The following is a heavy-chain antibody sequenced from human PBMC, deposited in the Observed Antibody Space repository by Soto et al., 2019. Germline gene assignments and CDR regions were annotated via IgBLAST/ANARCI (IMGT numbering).Heavy chain of an antibody. J-gene: IGHJ4*02. D-gene: IGHD6-19*01. CDR1: GGSISSYY. Sequence: QVQLQESGPGLVKPSETLSLTCTVSGGSISSYYWSWIRQPPGKGLEWIGYIYYSGSTNYNPSLKSRVTISVGTSKNQFSLKLSSVTAADTALYYCARRAIAVACPEAYYFDYWGQGTLVTVSS. CDR2: IYYSGST. CDR3: ARRAIAVACPEAYYFDY. V-gene: IGHV4-59*08.